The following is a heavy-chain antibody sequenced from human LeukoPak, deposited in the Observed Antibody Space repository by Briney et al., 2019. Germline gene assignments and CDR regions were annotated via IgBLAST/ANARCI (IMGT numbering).Heavy chain of an antibody. D-gene: IGHD3-22*01. J-gene: IGHJ4*02. CDR2: LNGGGIT. CDR1: GFNFKIYA. CDR3: AKKGDYDISGYYPLDY. V-gene: IGHV3-23*01. Sequence: LSGGSLRLSCAASGFNFKIYAMTWVRQAPGKGLEWVSALNGGGITYYADSVKGRFTISRDTSTNTLYLQMNSLGAEEKAVYYCAKKGDYDISGYYPLDYGDQGTLVTVSS.